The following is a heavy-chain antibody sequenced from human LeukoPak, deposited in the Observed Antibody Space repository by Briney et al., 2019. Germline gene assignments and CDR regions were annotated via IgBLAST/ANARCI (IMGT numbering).Heavy chain of an antibody. CDR2: INWNGGTT. Sequence: GGSLRLSCAAPGFTFSSYEMNWVRQAPGKGLEWVSGINWNGGTTVYADSVKGRFTISRDNSKNTLYLQMNSLRAEDTAVYYCARRAGAYSHPYDYWGQGTLVTVSS. CDR3: ARRAGAYSHPYDY. CDR1: GFTFSSYE. D-gene: IGHD4/OR15-4a*01. J-gene: IGHJ4*02. V-gene: IGHV3-20*04.